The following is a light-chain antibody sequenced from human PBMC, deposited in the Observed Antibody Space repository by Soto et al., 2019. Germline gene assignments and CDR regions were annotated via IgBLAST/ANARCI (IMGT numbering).Light chain of an antibody. CDR3: QQRKNWQVT. CDR1: QSVSSY. V-gene: IGKV3-11*01. J-gene: IGKJ5*01. CDR2: DAS. Sequence: EIVLTQSPATLSSFPGDRVTLSCRASQSVSSYLAWYQQKPGQAPRLLIYDASNRATGIPARFSGSGSGTDFTLTISSLEPEDFAVYYCQQRKNWQVTFGQGTRLEIK.